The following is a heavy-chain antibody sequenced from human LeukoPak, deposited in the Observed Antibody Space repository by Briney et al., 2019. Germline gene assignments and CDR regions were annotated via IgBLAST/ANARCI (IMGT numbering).Heavy chain of an antibody. Sequence: GGSLRLSCAASGFTFSNAWMSWVRQAPGKGLEWVGRIKSKTDGGTTDYAAPVKGRFTISRDDSKSTLYLQMNSLKTEDTAVYYCTSKWSRNAFDIWGQGTMVTVSS. J-gene: IGHJ3*02. D-gene: IGHD2-15*01. CDR1: GFTFSNAW. CDR2: IKSKTDGGTT. V-gene: IGHV3-15*01. CDR3: TSKWSRNAFDI.